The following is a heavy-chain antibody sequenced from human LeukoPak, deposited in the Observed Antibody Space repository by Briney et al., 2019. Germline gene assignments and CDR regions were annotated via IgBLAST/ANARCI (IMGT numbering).Heavy chain of an antibody. V-gene: IGHV3-33*08. CDR1: GFTFSGYA. D-gene: IGHD1-1*01. CDR2: LWYDGSNK. J-gene: IGHJ4*02. Sequence: GGSLRLSCAVSGFTFSGYAMDWVRQVPGKGLEWVAVLWYDGSNKYYADSVKGRFTISRDNSKNTLYLQMDSLRAEDTAVYYCARGYTLLEYWGQGTLVTVSS. CDR3: ARGYTLLEY.